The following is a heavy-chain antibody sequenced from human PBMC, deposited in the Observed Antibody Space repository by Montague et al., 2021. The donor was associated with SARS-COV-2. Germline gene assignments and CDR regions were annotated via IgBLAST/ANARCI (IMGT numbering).Heavy chain of an antibody. CDR2: SSGSDGGT. D-gene: IGHD3-10*01. J-gene: IGHJ6*02. CDR1: GFTFSNSA. Sequence: SLSLSFAASGFTFSNSAMNWVRQAPGKGLEWVSGSSGSDGGTHYADSVKGRFTISRDNSKNVLHLQMNSLRAEDTALYYCAKGSYYYGLEYGMDVWGQGTTVTVSS. V-gene: IGHV3-23*01. CDR3: AKGSYYYGLEYGMDV.